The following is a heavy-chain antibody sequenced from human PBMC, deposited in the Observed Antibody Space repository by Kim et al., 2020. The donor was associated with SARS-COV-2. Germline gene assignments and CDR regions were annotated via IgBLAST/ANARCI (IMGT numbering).Heavy chain of an antibody. D-gene: IGHD2-21*02. CDR2: ISYDGSNK. Sequence: GGSLRLSCAASGFTFSSYGMHWVRQAPGKGLEWVAVISYDGSNKYYADSVKGRFTISRDNSKNTLYLQMNSLRAEDTAVYYCAKAVGGDDAFDIWGQGT. J-gene: IGHJ3*02. V-gene: IGHV3-30*18. CDR1: GFTFSSYG. CDR3: AKAVGGDDAFDI.